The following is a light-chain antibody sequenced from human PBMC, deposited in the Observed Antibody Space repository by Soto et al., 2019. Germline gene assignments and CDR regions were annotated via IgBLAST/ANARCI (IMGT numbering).Light chain of an antibody. V-gene: IGKV3-15*01. J-gene: IGKJ5*01. CDR1: QNVRKN. CDR3: LQYDGWPLT. Sequence: EIALKQSPVDRRVSPRATATLSCLSRQNVRKNLAWYQQKPGQAPRLLIYGASTRATGIPARFSGDGSGTEFTLTIDSLQSEDFVVYYCLQYDGWPLTFGQGTLLEIK. CDR2: GAS.